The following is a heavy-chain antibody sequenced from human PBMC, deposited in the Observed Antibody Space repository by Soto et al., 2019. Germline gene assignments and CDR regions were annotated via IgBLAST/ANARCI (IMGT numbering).Heavy chain of an antibody. CDR3: ASTTGGDAFDL. J-gene: IGHJ3*01. CDR2: IIPIFGTA. D-gene: IGHD2-15*01. V-gene: IGHV1-69*01. CDR1: GGTFSSYA. Sequence: QVQLVQSGAEVKKPGSSVKVSCKASGGTFSSYAISWVRQAPGQGLEWMGGIIPIFGTANYAQKFQGRVTITADEPTSIAYRELSSVRSEDTAVYYCASTTGGDAFDLWGQGTMVTVSS.